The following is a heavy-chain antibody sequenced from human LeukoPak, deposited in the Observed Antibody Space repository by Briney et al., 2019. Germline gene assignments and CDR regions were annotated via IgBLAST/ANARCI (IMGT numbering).Heavy chain of an antibody. D-gene: IGHD3-16*02. V-gene: IGHV4-59*01. CDR1: VGSISSYY. J-gene: IGHJ6*04. CDR2: IYYSGST. CDR3: ARSPRGPRGSYRSPYYYGMDV. Sequence: SETLSLTCTVSVGSISSYYWSWIRQPPGKGLEWIGYIYYSGSTNYNPSLKSRVTISVDTFKNQFSLKLSSVTAADTAVYYCARSPRGPRGSYRSPYYYGMDVWGKGTTVTVSS.